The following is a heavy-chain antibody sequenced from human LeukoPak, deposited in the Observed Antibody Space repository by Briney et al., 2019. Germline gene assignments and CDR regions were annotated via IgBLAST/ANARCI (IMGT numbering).Heavy chain of an antibody. J-gene: IGHJ5*02. CDR1: GFTFSSYG. CDR3: VNSGFDP. D-gene: IGHD3-10*01. V-gene: IGHV3-30*02. Sequence: GGSLRLSCAASGFTFSSYGMHWVRQAPGKGLEWVAFIHYDGTNEYYADSVKGRFTISRDNFKNTLSLQMNGLSVEDTALYYCVNSGFDPWGQGTLVTVSS. CDR2: IHYDGTNE.